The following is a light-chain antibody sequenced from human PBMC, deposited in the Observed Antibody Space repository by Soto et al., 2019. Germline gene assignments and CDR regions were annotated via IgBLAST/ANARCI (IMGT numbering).Light chain of an antibody. CDR2: DAS. V-gene: IGKV3-20*01. CDR3: QRYDISPFP. Sequence: EIALTQSPGTLSLSPGERATLSCRASQSVSSTYLAWYQQKPGQAPRLLIYDASSRATGIPDRFSGSGSGTDFTLTISRLEPEDFAVYYCQRYDISPFPFGQGTKLEIK. J-gene: IGKJ2*01. CDR1: QSVSSTY.